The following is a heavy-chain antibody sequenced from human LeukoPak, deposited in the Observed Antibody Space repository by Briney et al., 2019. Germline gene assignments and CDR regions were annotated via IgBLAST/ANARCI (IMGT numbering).Heavy chain of an antibody. V-gene: IGHV5-51*01. CDR2: IYPGDSDT. J-gene: IGHJ3*02. CDR3: ARRGYCSGGSCFSRAFDI. CDR1: GYSFTSYW. D-gene: IGHD2-15*01. Sequence: GESLKISCKGSGYSFTSYWIGWARQMPGKGLEWMGIIYPGDSDTRYRPSFQGQVTISADKSTSTAYLQWSSLKASDTAMYYCARRGYCSGGSCFSRAFDIWGQGTMVTVSS.